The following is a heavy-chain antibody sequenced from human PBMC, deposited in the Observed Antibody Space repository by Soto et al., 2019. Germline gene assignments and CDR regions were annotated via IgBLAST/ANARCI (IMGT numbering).Heavy chain of an antibody. D-gene: IGHD3-22*01. Sequence: AQVKVSCKDSGYTFTSYGISWGRQAPGQGLEGMGWISAYNGNTNYAQKLQGRVTMTTDTSTITAYMELRSLRSDDTAVYYCARDIGGYYDSSGYYGGIGAFDIWGQGTMVTVSS. CDR3: ARDIGGYYDSSGYYGGIGAFDI. V-gene: IGHV1-18*04. J-gene: IGHJ3*02. CDR2: ISAYNGNT. CDR1: GYTFTSYG.